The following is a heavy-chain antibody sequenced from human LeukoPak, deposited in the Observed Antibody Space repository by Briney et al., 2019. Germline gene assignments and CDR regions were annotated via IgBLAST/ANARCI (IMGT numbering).Heavy chain of an antibody. Sequence: PGGSPRLSCAASGFTVSSNYMSWVRQAPGKGLEWASVIYSGGSTYYADSVKGRFTISRDNSKNTLYLQMYSLRAEDTAVYYCARGVVPAAKRLYYYGMDVWGQGTTVTVSS. D-gene: IGHD2-2*01. J-gene: IGHJ6*02. CDR2: IYSGGST. CDR1: GFTVSSNY. CDR3: ARGVVPAAKRLYYYGMDV. V-gene: IGHV3-53*01.